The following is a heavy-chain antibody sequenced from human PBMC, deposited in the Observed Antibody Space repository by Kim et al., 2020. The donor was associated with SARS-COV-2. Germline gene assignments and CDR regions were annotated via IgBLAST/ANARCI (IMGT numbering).Heavy chain of an antibody. D-gene: IGHD3-3*01. CDR2: ISAYNGNT. J-gene: IGHJ6*02. V-gene: IGHV1-18*04. Sequence: ASVKVSCKASGYTFTSYGISWVRQAPGQGLEWMGWISAYNGNTNYAQKLQGRVTMTTDTSTSTAYMELRSLRSDDTAVYYCARVLTIFGVVINKHYGMDVWGQGTTVTVSS. CDR3: ARVLTIFGVVINKHYGMDV. CDR1: GYTFTSYG.